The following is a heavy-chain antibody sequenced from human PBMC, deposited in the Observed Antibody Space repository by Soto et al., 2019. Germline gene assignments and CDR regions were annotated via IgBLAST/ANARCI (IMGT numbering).Heavy chain of an antibody. CDR2: IIPILGIA. CDR3: ARARYSNSIDY. Sequence: QVQLVQSGAEVKKPGSSVKVSCKASGGTFSSYTISWVRQAPGQGLEWMGRIIPILGIANYAQRFQGRVTITADKSTSTACMELSSLRSEDTAVYYCARARYSNSIDYWGQGTLVTVSS. J-gene: IGHJ4*02. CDR1: GGTFSSYT. V-gene: IGHV1-69*02. D-gene: IGHD4-4*01.